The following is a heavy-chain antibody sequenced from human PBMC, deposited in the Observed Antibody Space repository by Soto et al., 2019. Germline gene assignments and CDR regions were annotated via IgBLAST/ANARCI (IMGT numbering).Heavy chain of an antibody. CDR1: GFTFSSHS. CDR3: TRDLTGYAMDV. J-gene: IGHJ6*02. D-gene: IGHD2-2*01. Sequence: GSLRLSCAASGFTFSSHSMNWVRQAPGKGLEWVSYISLNLQTIYYADSVKGRFTISRDNAKNSLYLQMNTLTAEDTAVYYCTRDLTGYAMDVWGQGTTVTVSS. V-gene: IGHV3-48*03. CDR2: ISLNLQTI.